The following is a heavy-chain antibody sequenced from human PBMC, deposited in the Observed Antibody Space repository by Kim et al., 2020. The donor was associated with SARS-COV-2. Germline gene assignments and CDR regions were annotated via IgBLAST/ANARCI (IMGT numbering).Heavy chain of an antibody. J-gene: IGHJ6*02. CDR1: GYSFTSYW. CDR2: IYPGDSDT. D-gene: IGHD5-18*01. CDR3: ARRGGYSYGYDYYYYGMDV. V-gene: IGHV5-51*01. Sequence: GESLKISCKGSGYSFTSYWIGWVRQMPGKGLEWMGIIYPGDSDTRYSPSFQGQVTISADKSISTAYLQWSSLKASDTAMYYCARRGGYSYGYDYYYYGMDVWGQGTTVTVSS.